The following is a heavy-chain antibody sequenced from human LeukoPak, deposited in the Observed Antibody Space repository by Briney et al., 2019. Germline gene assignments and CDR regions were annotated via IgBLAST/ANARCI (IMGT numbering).Heavy chain of an antibody. CDR2: IHHYGTT. V-gene: IGHV4-34*01. CDR3: AGTFQSTVPGIAGAGTFDY. J-gene: IGHJ4*02. D-gene: IGHD6-13*01. CDR1: GGSFSGYY. Sequence: PSETLSLTCAVYGGSFSGYYWSWIRQAPEKGLEWIGEIHHYGTTNYNPSLKSRVTILIDTSKNQFSLKLNSVTAADTAVYYCAGTFQSTVPGIAGAGTFDYWGQGILVTVSS.